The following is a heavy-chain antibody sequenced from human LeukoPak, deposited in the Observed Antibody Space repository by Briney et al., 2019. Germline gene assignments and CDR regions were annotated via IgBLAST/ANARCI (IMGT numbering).Heavy chain of an antibody. J-gene: IGHJ4*02. CDR3: ARGSIVATLDY. CDR1: GFTFSSYE. Sequence: GGSLRPSCAASGFTFSSYEMNWVRQAPGKGLEWVSYISSSGSTIYYADSVKGRFTISRDNAKNSLYLQMNSLRAEDTAVYYCARGSIVATLDYWGQGTLVTVSS. V-gene: IGHV3-48*03. D-gene: IGHD5-12*01. CDR2: ISSSGSTI.